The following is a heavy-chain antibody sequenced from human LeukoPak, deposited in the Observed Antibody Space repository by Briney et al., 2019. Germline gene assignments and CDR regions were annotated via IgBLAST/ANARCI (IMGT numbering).Heavy chain of an antibody. D-gene: IGHD2-2*01. J-gene: IGHJ3*02. CDR3: ARVQVVPEAIGAFDI. CDR1: GFTFSSYW. Sequence: GGSLRLSCAASGFTFSSYWMSWVRQAPGKGLEWVANIKQDGSEKYYVDSVKGRFTISRDNAKDSLYLQMNSLRAEDTAVYYCARVQVVPEAIGAFDIWGQGTMVTVSS. V-gene: IGHV3-7*01. CDR2: IKQDGSEK.